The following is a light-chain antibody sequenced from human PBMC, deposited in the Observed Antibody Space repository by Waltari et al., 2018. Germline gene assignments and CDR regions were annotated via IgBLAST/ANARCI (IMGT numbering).Light chain of an antibody. J-gene: IGLJ2*01. CDR2: DVS. Sequence: QSALTQPASVSGSPGQSIPISCPGTRSHVGGSNFLSWYQQHPGKAPKLMIYDVSKRPSGVSNRFSGSKSGNTASLTISGLQAEDEADYYCSSYARSSTLVFGGGTKLTVL. V-gene: IGLV2-14*01. CDR3: SSYARSSTLV. CDR1: RSHVGGSNF.